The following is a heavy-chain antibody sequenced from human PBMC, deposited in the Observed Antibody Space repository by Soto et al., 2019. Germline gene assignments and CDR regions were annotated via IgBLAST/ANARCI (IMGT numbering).Heavy chain of an antibody. Sequence: GGSLRLSCAASGFTFSSYSMNWVRQAPGKGLEWVSYISSSSSTIYYADSVKGRFTISRDNAKNSLYLQMNSLRDEDTAVYYCARDRGRGIVARWREIRYDYFDYWGQGTLVTVSS. CDR3: ARDRGRGIVARWREIRYDYFDY. D-gene: IGHD5-12*01. J-gene: IGHJ4*02. CDR2: ISSSSSTI. V-gene: IGHV3-48*02. CDR1: GFTFSSYS.